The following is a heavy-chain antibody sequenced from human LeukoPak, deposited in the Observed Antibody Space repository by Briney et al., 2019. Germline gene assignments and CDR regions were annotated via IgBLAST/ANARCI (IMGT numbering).Heavy chain of an antibody. CDR2: INPNSGGT. CDR3: ARDQSLSRPFGRPGS. J-gene: IGHJ5*02. CDR1: GYTFTGYY. Sequence: ASVKVSCKASGYTFTGYYMHWVRQAPGQGLEWMGRINPNSGGTNYVQKFQGRVTMTRDTPISTGYMELSRLRSDDTAVYYCARDQSLSRPFGRPGSWGQGTLVTVSS. V-gene: IGHV1-2*06. D-gene: IGHD3-3*01.